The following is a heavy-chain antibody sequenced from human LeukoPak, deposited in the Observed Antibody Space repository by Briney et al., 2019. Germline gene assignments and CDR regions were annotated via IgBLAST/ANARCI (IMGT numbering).Heavy chain of an antibody. J-gene: IGHJ4*02. V-gene: IGHV4-34*01. CDR1: GGSFSGYY. Sequence: PSETLSLTCAVYGGSFSGYYWSWIRQPPGKGLEWIGEINPSGRTNYNPSLKGRVTISVDTSKNQFSPKWSSVTAADTAVYYCARVPSGVVEPPTRGDYFDFWGQGTLVTVSS. CDR2: INPSGRT. D-gene: IGHD2-2*01. CDR3: ARVPSGVVEPPTRGDYFDF.